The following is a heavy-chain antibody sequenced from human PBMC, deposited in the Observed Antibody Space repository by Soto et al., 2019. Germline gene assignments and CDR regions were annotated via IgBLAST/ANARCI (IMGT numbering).Heavy chain of an antibody. V-gene: IGHV1-8*01. CDR2: MNPNSGNT. J-gene: IGHJ5*02. CDR3: ARETTVTTLGSPNWFDP. Sequence: EASVKVSCKASGYTFTSYDIDWVRQATGQGLEWMGWMNPNSGNTGYAQKFQGRVTMTRNTSISTAYMELSSLRSEDTAVYYCARETTVTTLGSPNWFDPWGQGTLVTVSS. D-gene: IGHD4-4*01. CDR1: GYTFTSYD.